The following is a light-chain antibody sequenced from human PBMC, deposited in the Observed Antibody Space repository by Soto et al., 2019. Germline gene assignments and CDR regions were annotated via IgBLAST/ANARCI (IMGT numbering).Light chain of an antibody. CDR3: QQYSSSPQT. J-gene: IGKJ1*01. V-gene: IGKV3-20*01. CDR2: GAS. CDR1: QGVTTN. Sequence: EIVLTQSPGTLSVSPGERATLSCRAGQGVTTNFAWYQQKSGQSPRLLIYGASSKATGVPDRFYGTGSGTDFTLTISRLEPEDFAVYYCQQYSSSPQTFGQGTQVDIK.